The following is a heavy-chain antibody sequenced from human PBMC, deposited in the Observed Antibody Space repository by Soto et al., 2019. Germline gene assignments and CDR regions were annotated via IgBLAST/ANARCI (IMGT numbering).Heavy chain of an antibody. Sequence: ASVKVSCKASGYTFTSYGISWVRQAPGQGLERMGWISAYNGNTNYAQKLQGRVTMTTDTSTSTAYMGLRSLRSDDTAVYYCARDSETAMEPVYYYYYGMDVWGQGTTVTVSS. CDR3: ARDSETAMEPVYYYYYGMDV. J-gene: IGHJ6*02. V-gene: IGHV1-18*04. D-gene: IGHD5-18*01. CDR1: GYTFTSYG. CDR2: ISAYNGNT.